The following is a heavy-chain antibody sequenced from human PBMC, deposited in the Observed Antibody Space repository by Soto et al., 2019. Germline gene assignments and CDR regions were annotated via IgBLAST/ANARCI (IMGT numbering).Heavy chain of an antibody. CDR1: GFTFSSYA. CDR2: ISGSGGST. D-gene: IGHD3-16*01. J-gene: IGHJ3*02. Sequence: GGSLRLSCAASGFTFSSYAMSWVRQAPGKGMEWVSAISGSGGSTYYADSVKGRFTISRDNSKNTLYLQMNSLRAGDRAVYYCATGGDAFDIWGQGTMVTVSS. CDR3: ATGGDAFDI. V-gene: IGHV3-23*01.